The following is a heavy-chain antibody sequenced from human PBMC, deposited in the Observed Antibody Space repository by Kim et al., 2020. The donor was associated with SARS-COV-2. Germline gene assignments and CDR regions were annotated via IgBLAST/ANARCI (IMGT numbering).Heavy chain of an antibody. CDR2: IYYSGST. CDR1: GGSVSSGSYY. J-gene: IGHJ5*02. D-gene: IGHD6-19*01. Sequence: SETLSLTCTVSGGSVSSGSYYWSWIRQPPGKGLEWIGYIYYSGSTNYNPSLKSRVTISVDTSKNQFSLKLSSVTAADTAVYYCARELAVAGTHRWFDPWGQGTLVTVSS. V-gene: IGHV4-61*01. CDR3: ARELAVAGTHRWFDP.